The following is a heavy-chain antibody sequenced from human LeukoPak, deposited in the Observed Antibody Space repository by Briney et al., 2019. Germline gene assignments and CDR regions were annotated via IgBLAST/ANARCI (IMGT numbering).Heavy chain of an antibody. CDR3: AKDSGGRIWYFDL. CDR1: GFTFDDYA. CDR2: ISWNSGSI. D-gene: IGHD3-10*01. Sequence: PGGSLRLSCAASGFTFDDYAMHWVRQAPGKGLEWVSGISWNSGSIGYADSVKGRFTISRDNAKNSLYLQMNSLRAEDTALYYCAKDSGGRIWYFDLWGRGTLVTVSS. J-gene: IGHJ2*01. V-gene: IGHV3-9*01.